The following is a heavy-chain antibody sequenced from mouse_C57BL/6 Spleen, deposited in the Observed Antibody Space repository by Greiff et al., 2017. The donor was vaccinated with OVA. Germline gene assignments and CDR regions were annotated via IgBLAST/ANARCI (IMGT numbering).Heavy chain of an antibody. J-gene: IGHJ2*01. Sequence: QVQLQQPGAELVKPGASVKLSCKASGYTFTSYWMQWVKQRPGQGLEWIGEIDPSDSYTNYNQKFKGKATLTVDTSSSTAYMQLSSLTSEDSAVYYCARGLGHYCGQSTTLTVSS. CDR2: IDPSDSYT. V-gene: IGHV1-50*01. CDR3: ARGLGHY. CDR1: GYTFTSYW. D-gene: IGHD4-1*01.